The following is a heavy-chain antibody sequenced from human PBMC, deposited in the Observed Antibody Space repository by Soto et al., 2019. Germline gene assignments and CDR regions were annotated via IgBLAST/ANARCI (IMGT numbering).Heavy chain of an antibody. V-gene: IGHV4-59*01. D-gene: IGHD5-12*01. CDR2: IYYSGST. CDR3: ARDGRYSGYDSWFDP. J-gene: IGHJ5*02. CDR1: GGSISSYY. Sequence: SETLSLTCTVSGGSISSYYWSWIRQPPGKGLEWIGYIYYSGSTNYNPSLKSRVTISVDTSKNQFSLKLSSVTAADTAVYYCARDGRYSGYDSWFDPWGQGTLVTVSS.